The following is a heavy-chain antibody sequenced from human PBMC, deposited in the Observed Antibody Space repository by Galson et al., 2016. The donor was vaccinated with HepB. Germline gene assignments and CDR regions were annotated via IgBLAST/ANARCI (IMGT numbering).Heavy chain of an antibody. D-gene: IGHD5-18*01. V-gene: IGHV4-39*01. J-gene: IGHJ6*02. CDR2: IYYSWST. CDR1: GGSISSSSYY. CDR3: ARRYRYTYGPPYGMDV. Sequence: SETLSLTCTVSGGSISSSSYYWGWIRQPPGKGLEWIGSIYYSWSTYYNPSLQSRVTISVETSKNQFPLKMSSVTAADTYVYYCARRYRYTYGPPYGMDVWGQGTTVTVSS.